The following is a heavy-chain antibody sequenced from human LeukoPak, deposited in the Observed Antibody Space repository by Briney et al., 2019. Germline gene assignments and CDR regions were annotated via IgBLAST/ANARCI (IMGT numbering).Heavy chain of an antibody. Sequence: PGRSLRLSCAASGFTFSSYGMHRVRQAPGKGLEWVAVIWYDGNNKYYADSVKGRFTISRDNSKNTLYLQMNSLRAEDTAVYYCARSTSSEYDIYHFDYWGQGTLVTVSS. CDR2: IWYDGNNK. CDR1: GFTFSSYG. J-gene: IGHJ4*02. V-gene: IGHV3-33*01. CDR3: ARSTSSEYDIYHFDY. D-gene: IGHD3-9*01.